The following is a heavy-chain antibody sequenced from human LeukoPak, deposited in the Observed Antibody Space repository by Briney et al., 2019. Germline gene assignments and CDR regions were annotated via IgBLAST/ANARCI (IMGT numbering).Heavy chain of an antibody. D-gene: IGHD2-2*01. Sequence: GGSLRLSCAASGFTFSSHWMSWVRQAPGKGLEWVANIKPDGSEKYYVDYVKGRLTISRDNAKNSLYLQMNSLRAEDTAVYYCAKAGYCSSTSCLEDYWGQGTLVTVSS. J-gene: IGHJ4*02. CDR2: IKPDGSEK. CDR3: AKAGYCSSTSCLEDY. CDR1: GFTFSSHW. V-gene: IGHV3-7*03.